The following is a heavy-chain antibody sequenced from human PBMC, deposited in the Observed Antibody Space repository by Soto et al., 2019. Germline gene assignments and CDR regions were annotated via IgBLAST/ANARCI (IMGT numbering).Heavy chain of an antibody. CDR3: AREGAIVPRFFDP. CDR2: IYWNDDK. CDR1: GFSLSTNGVG. V-gene: IGHV2-5*01. Sequence: QITLKESGPPLVKPTETLTLMCTFSGFSLSTNGVGVGWIRQPPGKALEWLALIYWNDDKRYSPSLKSRLTISKDTSKNLVFLIMTNLDPVDTATYYCAREGAIVPRFFDPWGQGTLVTVSS. J-gene: IGHJ5*02. D-gene: IGHD1-26*01.